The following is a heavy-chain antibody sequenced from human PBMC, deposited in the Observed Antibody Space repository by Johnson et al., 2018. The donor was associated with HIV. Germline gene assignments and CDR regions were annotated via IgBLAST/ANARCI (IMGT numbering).Heavy chain of an antibody. CDR2: INWNGGST. CDR1: GFTFDDYG. D-gene: IGHD2-15*01. CDR3: VRDTGYCSGGRCDDAFDV. J-gene: IGHJ3*01. V-gene: IGHV3-20*04. Sequence: LVESGGGLVQPGGSLRLSCAASGFTFDDYGMSWVRQAPGKGLAWVSGINWNGGSTGFADSVKGRFTISRDNAKNSMYLQMNSLRVEDTALYYCVRDTGYCSGGRCDDAFDVWGQGTMVTVSS.